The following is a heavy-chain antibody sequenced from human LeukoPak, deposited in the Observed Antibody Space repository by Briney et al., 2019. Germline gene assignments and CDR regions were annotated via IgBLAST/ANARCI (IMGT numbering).Heavy chain of an antibody. V-gene: IGHV3-23*01. Sequence: GGSLRLSCAASGFTFSGYAMSWVRQAPGKGLEWVSAISGSGDSTYYADSVKGRFTISRDNSKDTLYLQMNSLRAEDTAVYYCASSSTMIVERYYFDYWGQGTLVTVSS. CDR1: GFTFSGYA. CDR3: ASSSTMIVERYYFDY. J-gene: IGHJ4*02. D-gene: IGHD3-22*01. CDR2: ISGSGDST.